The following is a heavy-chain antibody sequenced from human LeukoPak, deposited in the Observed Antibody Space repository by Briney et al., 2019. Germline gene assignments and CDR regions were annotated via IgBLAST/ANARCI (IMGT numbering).Heavy chain of an antibody. CDR1: GYTFTSYY. CDR3: ASATAMAPSTMDY. J-gene: IGHJ4*02. Sequence: ASVKVSCKASGYTFTSYYMHWVRQAPGRGLEWMGIINPSGGSTSYAQKFQGRVTMTRDTSTSTVYMELSSLRSEDTAVYYCASATAMAPSTMDYWGQGTLVTVSS. V-gene: IGHV1-46*03. D-gene: IGHD5-18*01. CDR2: INPSGGST.